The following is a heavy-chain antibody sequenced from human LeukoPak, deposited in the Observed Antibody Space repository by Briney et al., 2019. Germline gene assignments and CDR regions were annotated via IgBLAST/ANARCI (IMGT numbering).Heavy chain of an antibody. Sequence: ASVRVSCKASGGTFSSYAIRWVRQAPGQGLEWMGGIIPIFGTANCAQKFQGRVTITADESTSTAYMELSSLRSEDTAVYYCARAAYCGGDCYSELPDYWGQGTLVTVSS. J-gene: IGHJ4*02. D-gene: IGHD2-21*02. CDR1: GGTFSSYA. CDR2: IIPIFGTA. CDR3: ARAAYCGGDCYSELPDY. V-gene: IGHV1-69*13.